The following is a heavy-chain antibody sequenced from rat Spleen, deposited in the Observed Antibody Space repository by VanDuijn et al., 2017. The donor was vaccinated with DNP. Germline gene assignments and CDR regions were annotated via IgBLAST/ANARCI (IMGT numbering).Heavy chain of an antibody. CDR1: GFTFSAYY. D-gene: IGHD4-3*01. CDR2: IGSAAYAP. V-gene: IGHV5-22*01. J-gene: IGHJ2*01. CDR3: VRWNSGHFDY. Sequence: EVQLVESGGGLVQPGRSLKLSCAASGFTFSAYYMAWVRQAPAKGLEWVAYIGSAAYAPYYGDSVKGRFTISRDNAKSTLYRQMNSLRSEDMATYYCVRWNSGHFDYWGQGVMVTVSS.